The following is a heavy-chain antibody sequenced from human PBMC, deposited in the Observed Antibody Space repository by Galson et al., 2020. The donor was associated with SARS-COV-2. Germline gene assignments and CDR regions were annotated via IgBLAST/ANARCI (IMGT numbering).Heavy chain of an antibody. Sequence: GESLKISCAASGFTFSSYWMSWVRQAPGKGLEWVANIKQDGSEKYYVDSVKGRFTISRDNAKNSLYLQMNSLRAEDTAVYYCANIWFGELSDYYYYYGMDVWGQGTTVTVSS. D-gene: IGHD3-10*01. J-gene: IGHJ6*02. V-gene: IGHV3-7*03. CDR3: ANIWFGELSDYYYYYGMDV. CDR2: IKQDGSEK. CDR1: GFTFSSYW.